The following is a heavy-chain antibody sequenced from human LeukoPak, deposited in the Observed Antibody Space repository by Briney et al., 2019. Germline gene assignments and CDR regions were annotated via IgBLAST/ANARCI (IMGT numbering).Heavy chain of an antibody. J-gene: IGHJ4*02. CDR2: ISSSVGSI. D-gene: IGHD5-18*01. CDR1: GFTFTDFY. Sequence: GGSLRLSCAASGFTFTDFYMSWIRQAPGKGLEWISYISSSVGSIYYADSVKGRFTISRDNAKNSLYLQMNSLRAEDTAVYYCAKSGRRGYSYGYRFKYYYDYWGQGTLVTVSS. V-gene: IGHV3-11*04. CDR3: AKSGRRGYSYGYRFKYYYDY.